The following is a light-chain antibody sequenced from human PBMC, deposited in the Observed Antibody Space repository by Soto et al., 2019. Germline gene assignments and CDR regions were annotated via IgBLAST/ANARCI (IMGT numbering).Light chain of an antibody. CDR2: EVS. CDR1: SSDVGAYNY. CDR3: SSYTRTSTLV. V-gene: IGLV2-14*01. J-gene: IGLJ2*01. Sequence: QSALTQPASVSGSPGQSITISCTGTSSDVGAYNYVSWFQQHPGKAPKLMIYEVSNRPSGISSRFSGSKSGNTASLTISGLQAEDDADYYCSSYTRTSTLVFGGGTKLTVL.